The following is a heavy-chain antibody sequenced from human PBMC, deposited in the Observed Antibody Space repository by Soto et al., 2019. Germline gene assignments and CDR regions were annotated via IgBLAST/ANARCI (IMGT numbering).Heavy chain of an antibody. CDR2: ISWNSGSI. J-gene: IGHJ6*03. V-gene: IGHV3-9*01. CDR1: GFTFDDYA. D-gene: IGHD6-6*01. CDR3: AKEGASIAAFSMDV. Sequence: GGSLRLSCAASGFTFDDYAMHWVRQAPGKGLEWVSGISWNSGSIGYADSVKGRFTISRDNAKNSLYLQMNSLRAEDTALYYCAKEGASIAAFSMDVWGKGTTVTVSS.